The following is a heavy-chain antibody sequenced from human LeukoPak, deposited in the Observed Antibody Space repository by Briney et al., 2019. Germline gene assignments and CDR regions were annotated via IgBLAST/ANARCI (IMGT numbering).Heavy chain of an antibody. CDR3: AKQKSSYGDYGAVDY. CDR2: ISYDGSNK. J-gene: IGHJ4*02. Sequence: GGSLRLSCAASGFTFSSYAMHWVRQAPGKGLEWVAVISYDGSNKYYADSVKGRFTISRDNSKNTLYLQMNSLRAEDTAVYYCAKQKSSYGDYGAVDYWGQGTPVTVSS. V-gene: IGHV3-30-3*02. D-gene: IGHD4-17*01. CDR1: GFTFSSYA.